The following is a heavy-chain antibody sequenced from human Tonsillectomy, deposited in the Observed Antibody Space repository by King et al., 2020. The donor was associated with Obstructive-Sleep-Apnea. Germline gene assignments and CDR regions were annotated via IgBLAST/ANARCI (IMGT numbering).Heavy chain of an antibody. D-gene: IGHD6-6*01. J-gene: IGHJ6*02. CDR2: IFYSGKT. CDR1: GVSISNSDYY. Sequence: QLQESGAGLVKPSQTLSLTCRVSGVSISNSDYYWSWFRQPPGKGLEWIGRIFYSGKTAYNPSLQSRLTISLGTSKNQCSLSLTSVTAADTAIYYCARENQRLIHCSYTGCDSKYSGMDVWGQGTTVAVS. CDR3: ARENQRLIHCSYTGCDSKYSGMDV. V-gene: IGHV4-30-4*01.